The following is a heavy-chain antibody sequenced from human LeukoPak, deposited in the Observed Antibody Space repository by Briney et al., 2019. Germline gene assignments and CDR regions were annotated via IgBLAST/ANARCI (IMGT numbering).Heavy chain of an antibody. D-gene: IGHD6-13*01. Sequence: PSETLSLTCTVSGGSTSSYYWSWIRQPPGKGLGWIGYIYYSGSTNYNPSLKSRVTISVDTSKNQFSLKLSSVTAADTAVYYCARDRVAAAGKGFDYWGQGTLVTVSS. CDR1: GGSTSSYY. CDR2: IYYSGST. V-gene: IGHV4-59*01. J-gene: IGHJ4*02. CDR3: ARDRVAAAGKGFDY.